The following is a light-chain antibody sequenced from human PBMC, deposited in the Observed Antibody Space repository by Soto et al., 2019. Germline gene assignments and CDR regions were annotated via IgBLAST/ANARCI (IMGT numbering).Light chain of an antibody. Sequence: EIVLTQSPATLSLSPGERATLSCRASRSFASSYLAWYQHKPGQAPRLLIYAASSRATGIPARFIGSGSGTDLTLTISRLEPDDSAVYYCHHYDSSPPYTFGQGTKLEIK. CDR3: HHYDSSPPYT. V-gene: IGKV3-20*01. J-gene: IGKJ2*01. CDR1: RSFASSY. CDR2: AAS.